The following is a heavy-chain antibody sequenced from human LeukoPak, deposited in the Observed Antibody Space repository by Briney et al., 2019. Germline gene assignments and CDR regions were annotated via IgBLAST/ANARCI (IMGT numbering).Heavy chain of an antibody. CDR2: ISGSGGST. Sequence: GGSLRLSCAASGFTFSSYAMSWVRQAPGKGLEWVSAISGSGGSTYYADSVKGRFTISRDNSKNTLYLQMNSLRAEDTAVYYCARGFRWYGDYFDYWGQGTLVTVSS. V-gene: IGHV3-23*01. J-gene: IGHJ4*02. CDR3: ARGFRWYGDYFDY. D-gene: IGHD4-17*01. CDR1: GFTFSSYA.